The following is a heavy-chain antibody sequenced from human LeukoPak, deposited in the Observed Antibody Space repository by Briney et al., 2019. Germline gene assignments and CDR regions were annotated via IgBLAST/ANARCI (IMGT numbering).Heavy chain of an antibody. D-gene: IGHD5-18*01. Sequence: GASVKVSCTAAEYTFSVYYMHWVRQAPGQGLEWMGWINPNSGGTNYAQKFQGRVTMTRDTSTSTVYMELSSLRSEDTAVYYCAREIGPIQLHLWGSAFDYWGQGTLVTVSS. CDR1: EYTFSVYY. CDR2: INPNSGGT. J-gene: IGHJ4*02. CDR3: AREIGPIQLHLWGSAFDY. V-gene: IGHV1-2*02.